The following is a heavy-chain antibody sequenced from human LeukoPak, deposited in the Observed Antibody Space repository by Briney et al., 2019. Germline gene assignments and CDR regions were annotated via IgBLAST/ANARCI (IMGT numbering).Heavy chain of an antibody. CDR3: ARNGYCTNGVCYTADY. CDR2: ISSSSSYI. CDR1: GFTFSSYS. V-gene: IGHV3-21*01. D-gene: IGHD2-8*01. Sequence: GGSLRLSCAASGFTFSSYSMNWVRQAPGKGLEWVSSISSSSSYIYYAGSVKGRFTISRDNAKNSLYLQMNSLRAEDTAVYYCARNGYCTNGVCYTADYWGQGTLVTVSS. J-gene: IGHJ4*02.